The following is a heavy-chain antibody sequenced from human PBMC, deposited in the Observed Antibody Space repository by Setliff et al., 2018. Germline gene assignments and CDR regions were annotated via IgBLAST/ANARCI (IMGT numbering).Heavy chain of an antibody. CDR2: IYYTGIT. Sequence: PETLSLTCTVSGGSIRSSYYYWGWVRQPPGKGLEWIGLIYYTGITYYNPSLKSRVTISEDMSENQISLKLNPVTAADTAVYYCVRTFNGSPADRWGQGTLVTVSS. V-gene: IGHV4-39*01. D-gene: IGHD2-2*01. J-gene: IGHJ5*02. CDR1: GGSIRSSYYY. CDR3: VRTFNGSPADR.